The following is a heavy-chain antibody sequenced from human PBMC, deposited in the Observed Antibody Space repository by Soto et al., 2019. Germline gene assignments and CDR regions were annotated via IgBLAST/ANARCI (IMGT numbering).Heavy chain of an antibody. J-gene: IGHJ6*02. D-gene: IGHD5-18*01. CDR1: GFSLSTSGVG. CDR3: AHSRYSYGSYYYYYGMDV. CDR2: ISWNDDK. V-gene: IGHV2-5*01. Sequence: QITLKESGPTLVKPTQTLTLTCTFSGFSLSTSGVGVGWIRQPPGKALEWLAFISWNDDKRYSTSLKSRLTITKDTPKNKVVLTMTNMDPVDTPTYYCAHSRYSYGSYYYYYGMDVWGQGTTVTVSS.